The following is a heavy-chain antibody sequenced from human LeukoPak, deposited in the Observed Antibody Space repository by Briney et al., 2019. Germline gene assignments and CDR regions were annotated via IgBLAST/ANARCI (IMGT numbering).Heavy chain of an antibody. D-gene: IGHD3-22*01. V-gene: IGHV3-23*01. CDR3: AKERATITMIVVVIKGQFDY. CDR2: ISGSGGST. J-gene: IGHJ4*02. Sequence: GGSLRLSCAASGFTFSSYAMSWVRQAPGKGLEWVSAISGSGGSTYYADSVKCRFTISRDNSKNTLYLQMNSLRAEDTAVYYCAKERATITMIVVVIKGQFDYWGQGTLVTVSS. CDR1: GFTFSSYA.